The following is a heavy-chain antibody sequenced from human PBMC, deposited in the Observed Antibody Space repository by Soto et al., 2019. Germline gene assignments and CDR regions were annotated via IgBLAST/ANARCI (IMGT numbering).Heavy chain of an antibody. Sequence: QVQLVQSGAEVKKPGSSVKVSCEASGGTFSSYAISWVRQAPGQGLEWMGGIIPIFGTANYAQKFQGRVTITADESTSTAYMELSSLRSEDTAVYYCARGYLVPGPERWLSFDYWGQGTLVTVAS. J-gene: IGHJ4*02. V-gene: IGHV1-69*12. CDR3: ARGYLVPGPERWLSFDY. CDR2: IIPIFGTA. D-gene: IGHD2-21*01. CDR1: GGTFSSYA.